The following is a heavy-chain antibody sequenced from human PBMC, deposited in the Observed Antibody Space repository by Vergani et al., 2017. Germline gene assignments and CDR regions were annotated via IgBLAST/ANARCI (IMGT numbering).Heavy chain of an antibody. CDR2: IYHSGST. CDR3: ARFLTGTTIYYYYGMDV. CDR1: GGSVRTSIGYY. J-gene: IGHJ6*02. Sequence: QVQLQESGPGLVKPSQTLSLSCTVSGGSVRTSIGYYWTWIRQPAGKTLEWIGEIYHSGSTNYNPSLKSRVTISVDKSKNQFSLKLSSVTAADTAVYYCARFLTGTTIYYYYGMDVWGQGTTVTVSS. V-gene: IGHV4-61*10. D-gene: IGHD1-20*01.